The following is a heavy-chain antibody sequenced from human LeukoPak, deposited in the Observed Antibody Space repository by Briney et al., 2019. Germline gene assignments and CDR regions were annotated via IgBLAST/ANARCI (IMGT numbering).Heavy chain of an antibody. CDR3: AIGHYRNIPG. Sequence: GGSLRLSCAASGFTVSSKYMNWVRQAPGKGLEWVSVIYTDGSTYYADSVRARFSISRDDSKNTLSLQMNSLRAEDTAVYYCAIGHYRNIPGWGQGTQVTVSS. CDR2: IYTDGST. V-gene: IGHV3-66*01. CDR1: GFTVSSKY. J-gene: IGHJ4*02. D-gene: IGHD1/OR15-1a*01.